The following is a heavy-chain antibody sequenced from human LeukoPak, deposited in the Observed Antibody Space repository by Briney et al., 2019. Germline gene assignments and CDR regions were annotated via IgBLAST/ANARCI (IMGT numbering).Heavy chain of an antibody. V-gene: IGHV3-7*01. CDR2: IKQDGREK. J-gene: IGHJ4*02. Sequence: GGSLRLSCAGSGFTFSDYWMTWVRQAPGKGLEWVANIKQDGREKYYADPVQGRFTISRDNTKNSLYLQMNSLRAEDTAVYYCARQSYCGDDWGFDYWGQGILVTVSS. CDR1: GFTFSDYW. CDR3: ARQSYCGDDWGFDY. D-gene: IGHD2-21*01.